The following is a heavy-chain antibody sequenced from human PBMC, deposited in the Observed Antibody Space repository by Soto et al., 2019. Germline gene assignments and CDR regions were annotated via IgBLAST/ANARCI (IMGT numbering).Heavy chain of an antibody. Sequence: EVQLVESGGVVVQPGGSLRLSCAASGFTFDDYTMHWVRQAPGKGLEWVSLISWDGGSTYYADSVKGRFTISRDNSKNSLYLQMNSLRTEDTALNYCAKGRSGRDFYYDSSGGGYYFDYWGQGTLVTVSS. V-gene: IGHV3-43*01. CDR2: ISWDGGST. D-gene: IGHD3-22*01. CDR1: GFTFDDYT. CDR3: AKGRSGRDFYYDSSGGGYYFDY. J-gene: IGHJ4*02.